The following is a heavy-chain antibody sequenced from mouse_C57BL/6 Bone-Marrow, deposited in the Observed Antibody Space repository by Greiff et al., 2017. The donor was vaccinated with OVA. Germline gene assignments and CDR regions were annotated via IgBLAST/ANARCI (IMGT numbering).Heavy chain of an antibody. V-gene: IGHV1-4*01. D-gene: IGHD4-1*01. CDR3: ARGPLTGTGY. Sequence: QVQLKESGAELARPGASVKMSCKASGYTFTSYTMHWVKQRPGQGLEWIGYINPSSGYTKYNQKFKDKATLTADKSSSTAYMQLSSLTSEDSAVYYCARGPLTGTGYWGQGTTLTVSS. CDR1: GYTFTSYT. CDR2: INPSSGYT. J-gene: IGHJ2*01.